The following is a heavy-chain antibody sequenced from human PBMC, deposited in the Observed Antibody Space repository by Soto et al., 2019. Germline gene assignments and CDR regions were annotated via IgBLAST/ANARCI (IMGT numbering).Heavy chain of an antibody. CDR1: GGTFSGYG. D-gene: IGHD3-3*01. CDR3: ARGAAIFGVVVFNY. CDR2: VIPILAST. Sequence: QVQLVQSGAEVKKPGSSVKVSCKASGGTFSGYGISWVRQAPGQGLEWMGGVIPILASTYYAQDFQGKITITAHESTSTDYMGMRRLRSDDTAVYYFARGAAIFGVVVFNYWGEGTLVTVSS. V-gene: IGHV1-69*01. J-gene: IGHJ4*02.